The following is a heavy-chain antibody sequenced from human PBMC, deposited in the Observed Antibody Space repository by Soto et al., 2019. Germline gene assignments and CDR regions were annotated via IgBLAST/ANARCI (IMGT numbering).Heavy chain of an antibody. CDR2: ISGSGDTR. D-gene: IGHD3-10*01. J-gene: IGHJ6*02. CDR1: GIILSNYA. V-gene: IGHV3-23*01. CDR3: TIGQMVRGLHYYAMDV. Sequence: EEQLLESGGGLVQPGGSLRLSCAASGIILSNYAMSWVRQAPGKGLEWVSVISGSGDTRYYADSVKGRFTCSRDKSKNTLDLHMHSLRAERTAAYFCTIGQMVRGLHYYAMDVWCQATTVTVS.